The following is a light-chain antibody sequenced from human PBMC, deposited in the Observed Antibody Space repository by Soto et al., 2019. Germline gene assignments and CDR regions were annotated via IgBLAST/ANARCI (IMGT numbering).Light chain of an antibody. CDR3: NSYSSDITPYV. CDR1: TSDVGGHNS. V-gene: IGLV2-14*01. J-gene: IGLJ1*01. Sequence: ALTQPASVSGSRGQSITISCTGTTSDVGGHNSVSWFQQHPGKAPKLIIYQVSSRPSDISNRFSGSKSGNTASLTISGLQAEDEADYYCNSYSSDITPYVFGTGTKVTVL. CDR2: QVS.